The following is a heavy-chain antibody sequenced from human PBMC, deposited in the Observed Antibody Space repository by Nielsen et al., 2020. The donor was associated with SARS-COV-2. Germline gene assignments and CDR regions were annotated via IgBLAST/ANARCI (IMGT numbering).Heavy chain of an antibody. Sequence: GESLKISCAASGFTFSSYSMNWVRQAPGKGLEWVSSISSSSSYIYYADSVKGRFTISRDNAKNSLYLQMNSLRAENTAVYYCARAPLDYYYYYYMDVWGKGTTVTASS. J-gene: IGHJ6*03. CDR3: ARAPLDYYYYYYMDV. V-gene: IGHV3-21*01. CDR1: GFTFSSYS. CDR2: ISSSSSYI.